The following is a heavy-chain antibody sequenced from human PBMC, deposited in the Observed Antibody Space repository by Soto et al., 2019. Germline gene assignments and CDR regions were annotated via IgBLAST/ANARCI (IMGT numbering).Heavy chain of an antibody. V-gene: IGHV3-21*01. D-gene: IGHD3-10*01. Sequence: EVQLVESGGGLVKPGGSLRLSCAASGFTFSSYSMNWVRQAPGKGLEWVSYISSSSSYIYYADSVKGRFTISRDNAKNSLDLQMNSLRAEDTAVYYCAITGGYYYYYMDVWGKGTTVTVSS. CDR2: ISSSSSYI. CDR1: GFTFSSYS. CDR3: AITGGYYYYYMDV. J-gene: IGHJ6*03.